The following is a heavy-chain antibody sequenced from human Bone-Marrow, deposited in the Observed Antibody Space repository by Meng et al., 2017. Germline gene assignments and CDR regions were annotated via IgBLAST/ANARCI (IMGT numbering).Heavy chain of an antibody. Sequence: QVQLQESGPGLVKPSQTLYLTCTVSGGSISSGGYYWSWLRQQPGKGLEWIGYIYYSGTTYYNPSLKSRVTISVDTSKNPFYLKLSSVTAADTAVYYCARGSYRKGDHFDYWGQGTLVTVSS. CDR3: ARGSYRKGDHFDY. J-gene: IGHJ4*02. V-gene: IGHV4-31*03. CDR2: IYYSGTT. D-gene: IGHD5-18*01. CDR1: GGSISSGGYY.